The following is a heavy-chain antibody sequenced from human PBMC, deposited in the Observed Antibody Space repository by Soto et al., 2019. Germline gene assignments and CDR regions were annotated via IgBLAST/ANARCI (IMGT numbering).Heavy chain of an antibody. D-gene: IGHD3-16*01. CDR1: GFTFSSYG. J-gene: IGHJ6*02. Sequence: SLSLSCAASGFTFSSYGMHWVRQAPGKGLEWVAVISYDGSNKYYADSVKGRFTISRDNSKNTLYLQMNSLRAEDTAVYYCAKCTRGRGVRWGYYYYGMDVWGQGTTVTVSS. CDR3: AKCTRGRGVRWGYYYYGMDV. V-gene: IGHV3-30*18. CDR2: ISYDGSNK.